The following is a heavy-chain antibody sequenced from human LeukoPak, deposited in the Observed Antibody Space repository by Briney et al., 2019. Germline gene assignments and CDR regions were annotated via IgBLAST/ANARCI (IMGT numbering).Heavy chain of an antibody. J-gene: IGHJ4*02. CDR3: AKAWVTRGFWRENYFDY. Sequence: TGGSLRLSCAASGFTFSSYAMSWVRQAPGKGLEWVSAISGSGGSTYYADSVKGRFTISRDNSKNTLYLQMNSLRAEDTAVYYCAKAWVTRGFWRENYFDYWGQGTLVTVSS. CDR2: ISGSGGST. D-gene: IGHD4-17*01. CDR1: GFTFSSYA. V-gene: IGHV3-23*01.